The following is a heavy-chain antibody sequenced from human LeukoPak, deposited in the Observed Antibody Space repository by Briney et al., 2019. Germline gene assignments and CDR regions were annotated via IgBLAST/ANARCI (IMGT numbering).Heavy chain of an antibody. Sequence: QPGGSLRLSCAASGFTFSSYAMSWVRQAPGKGLEWVSAISGSGGSTYYADSVKGRFTISRDNSKNTLYLQMNSLRADDTAVYYCAKRDLPGFAAAFDYWGQGTLVTVSS. V-gene: IGHV3-23*01. J-gene: IGHJ4*02. CDR3: AKRDLPGFAAAFDY. CDR2: ISGSGGST. CDR1: GFTFSSYA. D-gene: IGHD2-2*01.